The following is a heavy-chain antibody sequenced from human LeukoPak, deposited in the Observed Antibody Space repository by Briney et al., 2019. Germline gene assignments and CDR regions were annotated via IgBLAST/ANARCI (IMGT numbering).Heavy chain of an antibody. J-gene: IGHJ4*02. V-gene: IGHV1-69*13. CDR1: GGTFSSYA. CDR2: IIPIFGTA. CDR3: ARIGKTVTTWDDY. Sequence: RASVKVSCKASGGTFSSYAISWVRQAPGQGLEWMGGIIPIFGTANYAQKFQGRVTITADESTSTAYMELSSLRSEDTAVYYCARIGKTVTTWDDYWGQGTLVTVSS. D-gene: IGHD4-17*01.